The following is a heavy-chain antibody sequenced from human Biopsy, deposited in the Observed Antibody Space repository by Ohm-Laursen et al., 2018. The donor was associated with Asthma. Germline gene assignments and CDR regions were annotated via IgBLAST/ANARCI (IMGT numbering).Heavy chain of an antibody. J-gene: IGHJ4*02. CDR2: ISFDGSNK. Sequence: SLRLSCTASGFTFSNYGMHWVRQAPGKGLDWVAVISFDGSNKNYTDSVKGRFIISRDNSRNTLHLQMNSLRAEDTAVYYCAKDVFPGWELRRGPDYWGQGTLVTVSS. V-gene: IGHV3-30*18. CDR1: GFTFSNYG. D-gene: IGHD1-26*01. CDR3: AKDVFPGWELRRGPDY.